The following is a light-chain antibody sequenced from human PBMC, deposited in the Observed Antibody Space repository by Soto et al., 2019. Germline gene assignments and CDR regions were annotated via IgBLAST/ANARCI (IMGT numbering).Light chain of an antibody. CDR1: QSVSSSY. CDR3: QQYGSSPRT. CDR2: GAS. J-gene: IGKJ1*01. V-gene: IGKV3-20*01. Sequence: ESVLTQSPGPLSFSPGERATLSCRASQSVSSSYLAWYQQKPGQAPRLLIYGASSRATGIPDRFSGSGSGTDFTLTISRLEPEDFAVYYCQQYGSSPRTFGQGTKGDIK.